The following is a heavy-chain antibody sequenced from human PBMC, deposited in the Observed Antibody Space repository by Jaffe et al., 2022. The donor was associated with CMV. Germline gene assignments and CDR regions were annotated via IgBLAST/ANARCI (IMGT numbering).Heavy chain of an antibody. CDR2: IRNEAKNYRT. Sequence: EVQLVESGGGLVQPGGSLRLSCAASGFTFSIYYMDWVRQAPGKGLEWVGRIRNEAKNYRTEYAASVKGRFSISRDDSKSSLYLQMDSLKTEDTATYYCVRVHGETGYSFDYWGQGTLVTVSS. V-gene: IGHV3-72*01. D-gene: IGHD3-9*01. J-gene: IGHJ4*02. CDR1: GFTFSIYY. CDR3: VRVHGETGYSFDY.